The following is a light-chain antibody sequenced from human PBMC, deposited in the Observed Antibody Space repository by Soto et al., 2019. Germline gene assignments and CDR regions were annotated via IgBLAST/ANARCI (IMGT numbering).Light chain of an antibody. CDR2: DVS. Sequence: QSVLTQPASVSGSPGQSITISCTGTSSDVGGYSYVSWYQHHPGKAPKLMIYDVSNRPSGVSNRFSGSKSGNTASLTISGLQPEDEADYYCCSYTTSNTRQIVFGTGTKSPS. CDR3: CSYTTSNTRQIV. V-gene: IGLV2-14*03. J-gene: IGLJ1*01. CDR1: SSDVGGYSY.